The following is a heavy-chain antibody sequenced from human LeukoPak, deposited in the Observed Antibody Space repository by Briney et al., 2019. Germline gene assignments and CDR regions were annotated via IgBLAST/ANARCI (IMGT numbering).Heavy chain of an antibody. CDR2: IYTSGST. J-gene: IGHJ4*02. CDR3: ARQGSSSYSFDY. V-gene: IGHV4-4*09. CDR1: GGSISSYY. D-gene: IGHD6-6*01. Sequence: SETLSLTCTVSGGSISSYYWSWIRQPPGKGLEWIGYIYTSGSTNYNPSLKSRVTISVGTSKNQFSLKLSSVTAADTAVYYCARQGSSSYSFDYWGQGTLVTVSS.